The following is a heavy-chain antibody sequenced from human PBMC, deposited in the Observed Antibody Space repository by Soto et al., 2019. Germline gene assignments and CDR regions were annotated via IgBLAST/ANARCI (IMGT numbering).Heavy chain of an antibody. CDR1: GFTFTSSA. Sequence: SVKVSCKASGFTFTSSAMQWVRQARGQRLEWIGWIVVGSGNTNYAQKFQERVTITRDMSTSTAYMELSSLRSEDTAVYYCAAAAVGATEAFDYWGQGTLVTVSS. CDR3: AAAAVGATEAFDY. V-gene: IGHV1-58*02. J-gene: IGHJ4*02. CDR2: IVVGSGNT. D-gene: IGHD1-26*01.